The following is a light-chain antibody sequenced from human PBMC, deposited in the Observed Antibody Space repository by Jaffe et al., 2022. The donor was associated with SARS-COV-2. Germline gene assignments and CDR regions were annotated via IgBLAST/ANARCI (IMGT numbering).Light chain of an antibody. J-gene: IGLJ1*01. CDR2: DVS. V-gene: IGLV2-14*03. CDR3: CSYTSRGTLYV. Sequence: QSALTQPASVSGSPGQSITISCTGTSSDIGGYNYVSWYQQHPGKAPQLMIFDVSHRPSGVSSRFSGSKSGSTASLTISGLQAEDEADYYCCSYTSRGTLYVFGTGTKVTVL. CDR1: SSDIGGYNY.